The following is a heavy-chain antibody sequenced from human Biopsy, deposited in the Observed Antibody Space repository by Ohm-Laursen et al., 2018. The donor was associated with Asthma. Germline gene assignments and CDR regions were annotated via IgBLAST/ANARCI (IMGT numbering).Heavy chain of an antibody. CDR1: GFTFSTYG. J-gene: IGHJ6*02. V-gene: IGHV3-30*03. Sequence: SLRLSCAASGFTFSTYGMHWVRQAPGKGLGWVAYIAWDGINSYYADSVKGRFTISRDNSRNTLYLQKNSLRADDTAVYYCARAGESDLVGGLDVWGQGTTVIVS. CDR2: IAWDGINS. D-gene: IGHD2-21*01. CDR3: ARAGESDLVGGLDV.